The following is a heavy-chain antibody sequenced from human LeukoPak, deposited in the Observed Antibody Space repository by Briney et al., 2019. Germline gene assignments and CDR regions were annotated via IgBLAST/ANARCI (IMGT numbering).Heavy chain of an antibody. CDR3: AREEWELPLLNWFDP. CDR2: ISYDGSNK. J-gene: IGHJ5*02. Sequence: GGSLRLSCAASGFTFSSYGMHWVRQAPGKGLEWVAVISYDGSNKYYADSVKGRFTISRDNSKNTLYLQMNSLRAEDTAVYYCAREEWELPLLNWFDPWGQGTLVTVSS. V-gene: IGHV3-30*03. CDR1: GFTFSSYG. D-gene: IGHD1-26*01.